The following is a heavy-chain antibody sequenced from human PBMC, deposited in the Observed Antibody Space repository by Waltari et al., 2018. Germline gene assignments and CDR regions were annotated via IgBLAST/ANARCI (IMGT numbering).Heavy chain of an antibody. Sequence: EVQLVESGGHLVQPGGSLRLSCVASGFSFNCYGMTWVRQAPGRGLEWVALIKEGGNDIYYLDSVKGRFTISRDDAKNSLYLQMNSLRVEDTGVYYCARHRGDRWGQGTLVTVSS. CDR1: GFSFNCYG. CDR3: ARHRGDR. V-gene: IGHV3-7*01. CDR2: IKEGGNDI. J-gene: IGHJ4*02. D-gene: IGHD3-16*02.